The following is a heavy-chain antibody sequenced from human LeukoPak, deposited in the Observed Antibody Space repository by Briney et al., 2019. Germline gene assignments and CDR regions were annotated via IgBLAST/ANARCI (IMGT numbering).Heavy chain of an antibody. D-gene: IGHD3-3*01. CDR1: GLAFRNYG. J-gene: IGHJ4*02. Sequence: GGSLRLSCAASGLAFRNYGMHWVRQAPGKGLEWVAFIRSDGSIQYYADSVKGRFTVSRDNSKNTLYLQMSSLRPEDTALYYCVKRERFLEQPPYWGQGTLVTVSS. V-gene: IGHV3-30*02. CDR3: VKRERFLEQPPY. CDR2: IRSDGSIQ.